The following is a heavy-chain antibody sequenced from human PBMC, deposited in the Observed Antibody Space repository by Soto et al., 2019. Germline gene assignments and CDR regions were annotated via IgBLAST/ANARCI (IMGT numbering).Heavy chain of an antibody. V-gene: IGHV4-39*02. D-gene: IGHD1-1*01. Sequence: QLQLQETGPGLVKPSETLSLTCTVSGASIKSRNYFWGWIRQPPGKGLEFVGSIHSSGGTYYNPTITRRVTLSVDLSTSHDSLRLKSLTATDTAVYCCGRLAEGATGHTYFDFWGQGTLVTVSS. CDR2: IHSSGGT. J-gene: IGHJ4*02. CDR3: GRLAEGATGHTYFDF. CDR1: GASIKSRNYF.